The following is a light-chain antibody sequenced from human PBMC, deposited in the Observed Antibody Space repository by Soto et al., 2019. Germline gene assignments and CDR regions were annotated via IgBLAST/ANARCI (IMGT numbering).Light chain of an antibody. CDR2: RND. J-gene: IGLJ2*01. Sequence: QSVLTQPPSASGTPGQRVTISCSGSSSNIGSNTVNWYQHLPGTAPKVLIYRNDQRPSGVPDRISGSKSVTLASLAISGRQSEDEADYYCAAWDDSLSGVVFGGGTKVTVL. CDR1: SSNIGSNT. V-gene: IGLV1-44*01. CDR3: AAWDDSLSGVV.